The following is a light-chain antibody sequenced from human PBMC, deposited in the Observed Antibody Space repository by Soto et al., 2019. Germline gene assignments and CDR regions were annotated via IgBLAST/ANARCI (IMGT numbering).Light chain of an antibody. CDR3: TSYTTSNTPVI. CDR2: EVN. J-gene: IGLJ2*01. V-gene: IGLV2-18*02. Sequence: QSVLTQPPSLSGPPGQSVTISCRGTRSDVGSFNRVSWYQQAPGAAPRLLIYEVNNRPSGVPDRFSGSKSGDTASLTISGLQAEDEADYYCTSYTTSNTPVIFGGGTKVTVL. CDR1: RSDVGSFNR.